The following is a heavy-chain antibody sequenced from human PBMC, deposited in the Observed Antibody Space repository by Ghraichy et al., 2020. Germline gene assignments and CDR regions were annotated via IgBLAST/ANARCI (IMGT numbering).Heavy chain of an antibody. CDR1: GFTFSSYA. J-gene: IGHJ5*02. CDR2: ISGSGGST. D-gene: IGHD3-9*01. CDR3: AKVPRGDILTGGMNWFDP. V-gene: IGHV3-23*01. Sequence: GESLNISCAASGFTFSSYAMSWVRQAPGKGLEWVSAISGSGGSTYYADSVKGRFTISRDNSKNTLYLQMNSLRAEDTAVYYCAKVPRGDILTGGMNWFDPWGQGTLVTVSS.